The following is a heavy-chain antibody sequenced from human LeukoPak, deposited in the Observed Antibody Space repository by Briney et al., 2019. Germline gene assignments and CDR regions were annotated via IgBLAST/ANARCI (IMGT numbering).Heavy chain of an antibody. D-gene: IGHD1-26*01. V-gene: IGHV3-30*05. CDR2: ASSDEMTT. J-gene: IGHJ4*02. CDR1: GFTFSSDG. Sequence: GGTLRLSCAASGFTFSSDGMSWVRQPPGKGLEWVAVASSDEMTTFYGDSVKGRFTISRDNSKNTVYLQINSLRDEDTAVYYCARERQLGATPFDYWGQGSQVTVSS. CDR3: ARERQLGATPFDY.